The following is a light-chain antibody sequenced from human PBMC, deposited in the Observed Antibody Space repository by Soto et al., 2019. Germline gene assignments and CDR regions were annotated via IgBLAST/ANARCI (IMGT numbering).Light chain of an antibody. CDR3: QQYNSYPPT. J-gene: IGKJ1*01. CDR2: AAS. CDR1: QGISTY. V-gene: IGKV1-27*01. Sequence: DIQMTQSPSSLSASVGDRVTITCRASQGISTYLAWYQQKPGKVPKLLIYAASTLQSGVPSRFSGSGSGTDFTLTISSLQPEDVATYYFQQYNSYPPTFGQGTKVEIK.